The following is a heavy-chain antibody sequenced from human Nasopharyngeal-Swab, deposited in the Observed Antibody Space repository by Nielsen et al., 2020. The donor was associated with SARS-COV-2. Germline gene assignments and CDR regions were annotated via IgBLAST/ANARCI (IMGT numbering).Heavy chain of an antibody. CDR3: ARDGIGIGWYRNDAFDI. CDR1: GYTFTSYG. J-gene: IGHJ3*02. D-gene: IGHD6-19*01. V-gene: IGHV1-18*04. Sequence: ASVKVSCKASGYTFTSYGISWVRQAPGQGLEWMGWISAYNGNTTYAQKLQGRVTMTTDTSTSTGYMELRSLRSDDTAVYYCARDGIGIGWYRNDAFDIWGQGTMVTVSS. CDR2: ISAYNGNT.